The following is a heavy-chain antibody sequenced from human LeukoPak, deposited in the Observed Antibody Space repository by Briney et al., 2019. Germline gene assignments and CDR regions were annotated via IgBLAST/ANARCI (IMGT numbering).Heavy chain of an antibody. CDR2: IYTSGST. V-gene: IGHV4-4*07. J-gene: IGHJ3*02. CDR3: ARGIVAAPDRPLDI. Sequence: PSETLSLTCTVSGGSISSYYWSWIRQPAGKGLEWIGRIYTSGSTNYNPPLKSRVTMSIDTSKNQFSLNMSSMAAADTAFYYCARGIVAAPDRPLDIWGQGTMVTVSS. CDR1: GGSISSYY. D-gene: IGHD6-13*01.